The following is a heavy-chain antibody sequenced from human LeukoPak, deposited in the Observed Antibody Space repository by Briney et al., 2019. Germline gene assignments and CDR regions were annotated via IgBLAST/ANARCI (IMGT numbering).Heavy chain of an antibody. CDR2: INHSGST. D-gene: IGHD1-1*01. V-gene: IGHV4-34*01. Sequence: SETLSLTCGVYGVASSGNYWSWIRQSPGRGLEWIGEINHSGSTNYNPSLKSRVIISIDTSKNQFSLKSSSVTAADTADYYCARLLPRTGTTAYYFHNDMDVWGKGTTVTISS. CDR1: GVASSGNY. CDR3: ARLLPRTGTTAYYFHNDMDV. J-gene: IGHJ6*03.